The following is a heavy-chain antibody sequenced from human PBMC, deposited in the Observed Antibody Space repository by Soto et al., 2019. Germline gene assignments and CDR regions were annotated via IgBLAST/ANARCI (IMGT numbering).Heavy chain of an antibody. D-gene: IGHD3-22*01. J-gene: IGHJ4*02. CDR2: IGGSGRTT. CDR3: AKSRYSDSSGDFYDY. CDR1: AFTFNNYA. Sequence: GGSLRLSCAASAFTFNNYAMRWVRHAPGKGLEWVSGIGGSGRTTYYADSVKGRFTISRDNSNNTLFLQMNSLRAEDTAVYYCAKSRYSDSSGDFYDYWGQGTLVTVSS. V-gene: IGHV3-23*01.